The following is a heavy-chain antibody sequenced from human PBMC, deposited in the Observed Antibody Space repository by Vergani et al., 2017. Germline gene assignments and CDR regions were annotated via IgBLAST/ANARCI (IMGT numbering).Heavy chain of an antibody. CDR2: IYYSGST. V-gene: IGHV4-59*08. D-gene: IGHD5-18*01. CDR3: ARQWGPAMVPHLYYYYGMDV. Sequence: QVQLQESGPGLVKPSETLSLTCTVSGGSISSYYWSWIRQPPGKGLEWIGYIYYSGSTNYNPSLKSRVTISVDTSKNQFSLKLISVTAADTAVYYCARQWGPAMVPHLYYYYGMDVWGQGTTVTVSS. CDR1: GGSISSYY. J-gene: IGHJ6*02.